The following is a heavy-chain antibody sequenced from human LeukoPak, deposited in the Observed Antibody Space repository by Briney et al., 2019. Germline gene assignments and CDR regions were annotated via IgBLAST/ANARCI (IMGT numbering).Heavy chain of an antibody. CDR3: ARLGVDGGCSSTSCYRVSFFDY. CDR2: INPNSGGT. Sequence: GASVKVSCKASGYTFTGYYMHWVRQAPGLGLEWMGWINPNSGGTNYAQKFQGRVTMTRDTSISTAYMELSRLRSDDTAVYYCARLGVDGGCSSTSCYRVSFFDYWGQGTLVTVSS. V-gene: IGHV1-2*02. CDR1: GYTFTGYY. J-gene: IGHJ4*02. D-gene: IGHD2-2*01.